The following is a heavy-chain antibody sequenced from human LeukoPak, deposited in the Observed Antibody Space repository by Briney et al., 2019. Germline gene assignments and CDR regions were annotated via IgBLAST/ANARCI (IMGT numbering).Heavy chain of an antibody. CDR3: ARAGYSSSWYNLLDY. CDR1: GFTFNTYG. D-gene: IGHD6-13*01. Sequence: GGSLRLSCAASGFTFNTYGMHWVRQAPGKGLEWMAVIWYDGSNKYYADSVKGRFTISRDDSKNTPYLQMNSLRAEDTAVYYCARAGYSSSWYNLLDYWGQGTLVTVSS. CDR2: IWYDGSNK. J-gene: IGHJ4*02. V-gene: IGHV3-33*01.